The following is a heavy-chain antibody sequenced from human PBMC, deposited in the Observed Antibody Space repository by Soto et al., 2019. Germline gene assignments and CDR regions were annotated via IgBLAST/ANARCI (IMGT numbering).Heavy chain of an antibody. CDR1: GYTFTSYA. Sequence: GAAVKVSCKASGYTFTSYAMHWVRQAPGQRLEWMGWINAGNGNTKYSQKFQGRVTITRDTSASTAYMELSSLRSEDTAVYYCAREVTYYYYMDVRGKGTTVTVSS. CDR3: AREVTYYYYMDV. V-gene: IGHV1-3*01. CDR2: INAGNGNT. D-gene: IGHD5-18*01. J-gene: IGHJ6*03.